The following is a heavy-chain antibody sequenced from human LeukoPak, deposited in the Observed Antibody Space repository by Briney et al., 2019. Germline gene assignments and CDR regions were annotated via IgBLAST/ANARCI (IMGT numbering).Heavy chain of an antibody. Sequence: ASVKVSCKASGYTFTSYGISWVRQAPGQGLEWMGGIIPIFGTANYAQKFQGRVTITADESTSTAYMELSSLRSEDTAVYYCARDSSGYGGSFDYWGQGTLVTVSS. CDR3: ARDSSGYGGSFDY. D-gene: IGHD3-22*01. J-gene: IGHJ4*02. CDR1: GYTFTSYG. V-gene: IGHV1-69*13. CDR2: IIPIFGTA.